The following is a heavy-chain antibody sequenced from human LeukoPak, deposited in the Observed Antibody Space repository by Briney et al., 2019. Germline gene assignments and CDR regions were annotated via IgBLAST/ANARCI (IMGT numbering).Heavy chain of an antibody. D-gene: IGHD3-22*01. CDR3: AKSNPYYYDSSGYYSLLDY. CDR1: GFTFSSYS. J-gene: IGHJ4*02. CDR2: ISGSGGST. V-gene: IGHV3-23*01. Sequence: GGSLRLSCAASGFTFSSYSMNWVRQAPGKGLEWVSAISGSGGSTYYADSVKGRFTISRDNSKNTLYLQMNSLRAEDTAVYYCAKSNPYYYDSSGYYSLLDYWGQGTLVTVSS.